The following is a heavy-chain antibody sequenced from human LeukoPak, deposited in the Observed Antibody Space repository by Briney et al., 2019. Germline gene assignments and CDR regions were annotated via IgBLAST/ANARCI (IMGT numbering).Heavy chain of an antibody. V-gene: IGHV3-30-3*01. J-gene: IGHJ6*02. CDR2: ISYDGSNK. Sequence: GGSLRLSCAASGFTFSGSAMHWVRQAPGKGLEWVAVISYDGSNKYYADSVKGRFTISRDNSKNTLYLQMNSLRAEDTAVYYCARDGTILLWFGELSASLSYYYGMDVWGQGTTVTVSS. D-gene: IGHD3-10*01. CDR3: ARDGTILLWFGELSASLSYYYGMDV. CDR1: GFTFSGSA.